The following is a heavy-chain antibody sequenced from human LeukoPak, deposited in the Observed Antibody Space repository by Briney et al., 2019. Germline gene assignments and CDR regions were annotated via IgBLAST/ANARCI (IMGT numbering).Heavy chain of an antibody. Sequence: ASVKVSCKASGYTFTGYYMHWVRQAPGQGLEWMGRINPNSGGTNYAQKFQGRVTMTRDTSISTAYMELSRLRSDDTAVYYCARAMTTVTTTFDYWGQGTLVTVSS. CDR3: ARAMTTVTTTFDY. J-gene: IGHJ4*02. V-gene: IGHV1-2*06. CDR2: INPNSGGT. D-gene: IGHD4-11*01. CDR1: GYTFTGYY.